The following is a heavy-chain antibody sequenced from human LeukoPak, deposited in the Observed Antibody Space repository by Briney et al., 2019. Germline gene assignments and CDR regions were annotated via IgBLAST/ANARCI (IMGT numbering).Heavy chain of an antibody. CDR1: GGSFSGYY. CDR3: AQYSTITGWFDP. Sequence: SETLSLTCAVYGGSFSGYYWSWIRQPPGKGLEWIGEINHSGSTNYNPSLKSRVTISVDTSKNQFSLKLSSVTAADTAVYCCAQYSTITGWFDPWGQGTLVTVSS. CDR2: INHSGST. D-gene: IGHD6-6*01. J-gene: IGHJ5*02. V-gene: IGHV4-34*01.